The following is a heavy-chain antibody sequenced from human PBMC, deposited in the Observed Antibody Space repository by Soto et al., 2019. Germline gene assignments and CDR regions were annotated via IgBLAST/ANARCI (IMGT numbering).Heavy chain of an antibody. Sequence: ASVKVSCKASGYTFTSYGISWARQAPGQGLEWMGWISAYNGNTNYAQKLQGRVTMTTDTSTSTAYMELRSLRSDDTAVYYCARDMGQLRYYYYMDVWGKGTTVTVS. CDR2: ISAYNGNT. D-gene: IGHD6-6*01. CDR1: GYTFTSYG. J-gene: IGHJ6*03. CDR3: ARDMGQLRYYYYMDV. V-gene: IGHV1-18*01.